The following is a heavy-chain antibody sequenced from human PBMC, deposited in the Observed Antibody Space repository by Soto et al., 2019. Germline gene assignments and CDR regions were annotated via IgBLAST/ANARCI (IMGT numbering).Heavy chain of an antibody. D-gene: IGHD5-18*01. V-gene: IGHV3-48*01. CDR1: GFTFSSYS. Sequence: EVQLVESGGGLVQPGGSLRLSCAASGFTFSSYSMNWVRQAPGKGLEWVSYISSSSSTIYYADSVKGRFTISRDNAKNPLYLQMNSLRAEDTAVYYCARDGYSYGYGYFDLWGRGTLVTVSS. CDR2: ISSSSSTI. CDR3: ARDGYSYGYGYFDL. J-gene: IGHJ2*01.